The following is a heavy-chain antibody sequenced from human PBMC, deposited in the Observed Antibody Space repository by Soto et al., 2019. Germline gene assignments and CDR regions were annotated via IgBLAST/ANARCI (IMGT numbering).Heavy chain of an antibody. Sequence: SSETLSLTCAVYGGSFSGYYWSWIRQPPGKGLEWIGEINHSGSTNYNPSLKSRVTISVDTSKNQFSLKLSSVTAADTAVYYCATSGRGRFVYYYGMDVWGQGTTVTVSS. D-gene: IGHD1-26*01. CDR2: INHSGST. V-gene: IGHV4-34*01. J-gene: IGHJ6*02. CDR1: GGSFSGYY. CDR3: ATSGRGRFVYYYGMDV.